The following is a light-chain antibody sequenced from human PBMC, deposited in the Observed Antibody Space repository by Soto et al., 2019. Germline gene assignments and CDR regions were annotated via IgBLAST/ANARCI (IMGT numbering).Light chain of an antibody. Sequence: QSVLTQPASVSGSPGQSITISCTGTSSDVGSYNLVSWYQQHPGKAPKLMIYEVSQRPSGVSYRFSGSKSGNTASLTISGLQAEDEADYFCCSYAQANSWVFGGGTKLTVL. V-gene: IGLV2-23*02. CDR1: SSDVGSYNL. CDR3: CSYAQANSWV. J-gene: IGLJ3*02. CDR2: EVS.